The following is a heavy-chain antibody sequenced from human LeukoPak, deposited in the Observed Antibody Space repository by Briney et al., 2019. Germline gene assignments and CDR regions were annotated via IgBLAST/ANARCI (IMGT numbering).Heavy chain of an antibody. D-gene: IGHD6-13*01. CDR2: ISSSSSTI. CDR1: GFTFSSYS. CDR3: AREDAGPYYGMDV. J-gene: IGHJ6*02. Sequence: GSLRLSCAASGFTFSSYSMNWVRQAPGKGLEWVSYISSSSSTIYYADSVKGRFTISRDNAKNSLYLQMNSLRAEDTAVYYCAREDAGPYYGMDVWGQGTTVTVSS. V-gene: IGHV3-48*04.